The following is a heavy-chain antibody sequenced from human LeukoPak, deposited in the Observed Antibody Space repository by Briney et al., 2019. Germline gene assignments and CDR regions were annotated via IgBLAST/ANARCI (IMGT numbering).Heavy chain of an antibody. CDR3: ARAQTMVAATPGGY. J-gene: IGHJ4*02. CDR1: GYTFTSYY. V-gene: IGHV1-46*01. Sequence: ASVKVSCKASGYTFTSYYMHWVRQAPGQGLEWVGIINPSGDPTTYAQKFQGRVTMTRDTSISTAYMELNTLRSDDTAVYYCARAQTMVAATPGGYWGQGTLVTVSS. D-gene: IGHD2-15*01. CDR2: INPSGDPT.